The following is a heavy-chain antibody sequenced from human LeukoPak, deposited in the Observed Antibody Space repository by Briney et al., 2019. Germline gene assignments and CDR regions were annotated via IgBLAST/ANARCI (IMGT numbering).Heavy chain of an antibody. D-gene: IGHD7-27*01. V-gene: IGHV4-59*12. CDR3: GRGPPPPGPQTPLFDN. CDR1: GGSISSYY. J-gene: IGHJ4*02. Sequence: SETLSLTCTVSGGSISSYYWSWIRQPPGKGLEWIGYIYYSGSTNYNPSLKSRVTISVDTSKNQFSLKLSSVTAADTAVYYCGRGPPPPGPQTPLFDNGGREPLATVS. CDR2: IYYSGST.